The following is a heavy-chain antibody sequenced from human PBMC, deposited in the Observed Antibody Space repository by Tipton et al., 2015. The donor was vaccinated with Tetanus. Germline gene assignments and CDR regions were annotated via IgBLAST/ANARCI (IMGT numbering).Heavy chain of an antibody. CDR2: MNPKNGPA. CDR3: ARGNRGSSWYL. CDR1: GYAFASYD. J-gene: IGHJ4*02. V-gene: IGHV1-8*01. D-gene: IGHD6-13*01. Sequence: QSGAEVKKPGASVKVSCKAYGYAFASYDLNWVRQASGQGLEWLGYMNPKNGPAGYAQKFQGRVTMTSDISSSTAYMELRNLRSDDTAVYYCARGNRGSSWYLWGQGTLLTVSS.